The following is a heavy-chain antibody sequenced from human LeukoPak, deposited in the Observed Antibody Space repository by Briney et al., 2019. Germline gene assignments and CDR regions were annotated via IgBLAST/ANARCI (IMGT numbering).Heavy chain of an antibody. CDR1: GGTFSSYA. V-gene: IGHV1-69*05. CDR3: ARGGLGIDDYYLDY. D-gene: IGHD7-27*01. CDR2: IIPIFGSP. J-gene: IGHJ4*02. Sequence: SVKVSCKASGGTFSSYAISWVRQAPGQGLEWMGGIIPIFGSPNYAQKFQGRVTITTDESTSTAYMELRSLRSEDTAMYYCARGGLGIDDYYLDYWGQGTLVTVSS.